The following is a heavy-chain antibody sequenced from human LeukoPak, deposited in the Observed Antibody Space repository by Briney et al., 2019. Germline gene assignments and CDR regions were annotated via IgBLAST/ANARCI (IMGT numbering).Heavy chain of an antibody. D-gene: IGHD6-19*01. CDR2: ISGSSTYI. CDR3: ARVGSGWYEDY. Sequence: GGSLRLSCAASGFTFSDYSMNWVRQAPGKGLEWVSSISGSSTYIYYSDSLKGRFTISRDNAKNSLYLQMNSLRAEDTAVYYCARVGSGWYEDYWGQGTLVTVSS. CDR1: GFTFSDYS. J-gene: IGHJ4*02. V-gene: IGHV3-21*01.